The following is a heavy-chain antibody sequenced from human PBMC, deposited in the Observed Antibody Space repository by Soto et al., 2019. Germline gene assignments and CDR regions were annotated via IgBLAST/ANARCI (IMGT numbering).Heavy chain of an antibody. CDR1: GFTFSSYE. Sequence: PGGSLRLSCAASGFTFSSYEMNWVRQAPGKGLEWVSYISSSGSTIYYADSVKGRFTISRDNAKNSLYLQMNSLRAEDTAVYYCARDLGDYYYYGMDVWGQGTRSPSP. CDR2: ISSSGSTI. V-gene: IGHV3-48*03. J-gene: IGHJ6*02. D-gene: IGHD3-16*01. CDR3: ARDLGDYYYYGMDV.